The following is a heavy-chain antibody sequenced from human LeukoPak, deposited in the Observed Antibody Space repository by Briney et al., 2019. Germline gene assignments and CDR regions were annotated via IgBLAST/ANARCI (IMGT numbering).Heavy chain of an antibody. CDR2: INPVGGST. D-gene: IGHD2-21*01. CDR1: GYNFITYY. J-gene: IGHJ4*02. V-gene: IGHV1-46*01. Sequence: ASVKVSCESSGYNFITYYIHWVRQAPGQGLEWMGFINPVGGSTSYAQKFQGRVTMTRDTSTSTVYVELRSLTSEDTAVYYCARNVASGLDSWGQGTLLTVSS. CDR3: ARNVASGLDS.